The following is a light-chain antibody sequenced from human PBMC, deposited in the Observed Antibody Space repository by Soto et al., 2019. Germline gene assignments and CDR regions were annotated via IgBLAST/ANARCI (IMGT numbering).Light chain of an antibody. Sequence: ELVLTQSPGTLSLSPGERSTLSCRASQSIRSSSLAWYQHNPGQAPRRLIYGGSSRATGIPDRFSGGGSGTDFSLTISRLETEDFSVYYCHQYGSSPLTFGGGTKVDIK. V-gene: IGKV3-20*01. CDR2: GGS. CDR1: QSIRSSS. CDR3: HQYGSSPLT. J-gene: IGKJ4*01.